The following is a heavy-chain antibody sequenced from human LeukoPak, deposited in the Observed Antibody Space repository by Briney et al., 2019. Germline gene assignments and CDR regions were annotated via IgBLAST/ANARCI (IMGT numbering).Heavy chain of an antibody. V-gene: IGHV1-8*01. CDR1: GYTFTSYD. D-gene: IGHD3-22*01. Sequence: ASVKVSCKASGYTFTSYDINWVRQATGQGLEWMGWMNPNSGNTGYAQKFQGRVTMTRNTSISTAYMELSSLRSEDTAVYYRARGREYYYDSSGYYLLDYWGQGTLVTVSS. CDR2: MNPNSGNT. J-gene: IGHJ4*02. CDR3: ARGREYYYDSSGYYLLDY.